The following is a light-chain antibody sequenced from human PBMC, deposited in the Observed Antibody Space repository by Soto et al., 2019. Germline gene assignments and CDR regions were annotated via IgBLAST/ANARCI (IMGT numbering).Light chain of an antibody. J-gene: IGLJ3*02. V-gene: IGLV2-8*01. CDR1: SSDVGGYNY. CDR3: SSYAGSNNWV. CDR2: EVS. Sequence: QSALTQPPSASGSPGQSVTISCTGTSSDVGGYNYVSWYQQHPGKAPKLMIYEVSKRPSGVPDRFSGSKSGNTASLTVSGVQAEDEADYYCSSYAGSNNWVFGGGTNLAVL.